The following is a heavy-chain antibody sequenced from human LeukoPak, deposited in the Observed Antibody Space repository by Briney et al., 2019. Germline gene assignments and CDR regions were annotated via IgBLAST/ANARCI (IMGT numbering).Heavy chain of an antibody. V-gene: IGHV3-30-3*01. D-gene: IGHD2-2*01. CDR2: ISYDGSNK. Sequence: PGGSLRLSCAASGFTFSSYAMYWVRQAPGKGLEWVAVISYDGSNKYYADSVKGRFTISRDNSKNTLYLQMNSLRAEDTAVYYCARDRYCSSTSCYPDWFDPWGQGTLVTVSS. CDR1: GFTFSSYA. J-gene: IGHJ5*02. CDR3: ARDRYCSSTSCYPDWFDP.